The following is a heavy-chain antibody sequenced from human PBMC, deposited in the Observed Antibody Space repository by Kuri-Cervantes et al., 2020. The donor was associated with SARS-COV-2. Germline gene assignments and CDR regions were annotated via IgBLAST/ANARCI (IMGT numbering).Heavy chain of an antibody. J-gene: IGHJ4*02. CDR3: ARLTTVIRGALSH. CDR1: GFTFSSYE. CDR2: ISSSGSTI. D-gene: IGHD2-21*01. Sequence: GESLKIPCAASGFTFSSYEMNWVRQAPGKGLEWVSYISSSGSTIYYADSVKGRFTISRDNAQNSLYLQMNSLRAEDTAIYYCARLTTVIRGALSHRGQGTLVTVSS. V-gene: IGHV3-48*03.